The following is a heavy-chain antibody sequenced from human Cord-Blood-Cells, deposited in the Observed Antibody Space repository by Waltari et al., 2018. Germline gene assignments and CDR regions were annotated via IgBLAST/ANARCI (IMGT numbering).Heavy chain of an antibody. J-gene: IGHJ2*01. CDR3: TTVPPGDYYWYFDL. CDR2: IKSKTDGGTT. V-gene: IGHV3-15*01. Sequence: EVQLVESGGGLVKPGGSLRLSCAAYGFTFSNAWLSWVRQAPGKGLEWVGRIKSKTDGGTTDYAAPVKGRFTISRDDSKNTLYLQMNSLKTEDTAVYYCTTVPPGDYYWYFDLWGRGTLVTVSS. D-gene: IGHD4-17*01. CDR1: GFTFSNAW.